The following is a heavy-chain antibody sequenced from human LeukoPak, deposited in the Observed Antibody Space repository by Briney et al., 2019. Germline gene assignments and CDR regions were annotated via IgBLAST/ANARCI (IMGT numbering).Heavy chain of an antibody. CDR3: ARDDYADLDY. CDR2: IIPIFGTA. D-gene: IGHD4-17*01. CDR1: GGTFSSYA. V-gene: IGHV1-69*05. J-gene: IGHJ4*02. Sequence: SVKVSCKASGGTFSSYAISWVRQAPGQGLEWMGGIIPIFGTANYAQKFQGRVTMTTDTSTSTAYMELRSLRSDDTAVYYCARDDYADLDYWGQGTLVTVSS.